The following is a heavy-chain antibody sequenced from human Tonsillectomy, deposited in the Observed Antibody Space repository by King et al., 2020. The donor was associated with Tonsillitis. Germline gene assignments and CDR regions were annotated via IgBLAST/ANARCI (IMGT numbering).Heavy chain of an antibody. D-gene: IGHD3-22*01. V-gene: IGHV3-23*04. CDR2: ISGSGGST. Sequence: VQLVESGGGLVQPGGSLRLSCGASGLTFSSYAMSWVRQAPGKGLEWVSAISGSGGSTYYADSVKGRFTISRDNSKNTLYLQMNSLRAEDTAVYYCAKDRGDSSGYHNDYWGQGTLVTVSS. CDR3: AKDRGDSSGYHNDY. J-gene: IGHJ4*02. CDR1: GLTFSSYA.